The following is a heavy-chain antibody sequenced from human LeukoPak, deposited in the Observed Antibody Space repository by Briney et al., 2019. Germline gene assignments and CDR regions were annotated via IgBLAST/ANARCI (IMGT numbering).Heavy chain of an antibody. V-gene: IGHV3-30*02. CDR3: AKDYSQQKGFDY. J-gene: IGHJ4*02. Sequence: GGSLRLSCAASGFTFSNYDMHWVRQARGKGLEWVAFIRYDGSNKYYADSVKGRFTISRDNSKNTLYLQMNSLRAEDTAVYYCAKDYSQQKGFDYWGQGTLVTVSS. CDR2: IRYDGSNK. CDR1: GFTFSNYD. D-gene: IGHD6-13*01.